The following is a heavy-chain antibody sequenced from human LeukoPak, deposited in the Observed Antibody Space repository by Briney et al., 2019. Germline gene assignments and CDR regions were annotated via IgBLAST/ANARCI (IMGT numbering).Heavy chain of an antibody. J-gene: IGHJ4*02. CDR1: GFTVSSNY. Sequence: GGSLRLSCAASGFTVSSNYMSWVRQAPGKGLEWVSTIYAGGYTYYADFVKGRFTISRDSSKNTLYLQMYSLRAEDTAVYYCARDSAAAWGFFDFWGQGTLVTVSS. V-gene: IGHV3-53*01. CDR2: IYAGGYT. CDR3: ARDSAAAWGFFDF. D-gene: IGHD6-13*01.